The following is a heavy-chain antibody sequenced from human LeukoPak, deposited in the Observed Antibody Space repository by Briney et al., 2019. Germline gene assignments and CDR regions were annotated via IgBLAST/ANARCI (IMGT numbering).Heavy chain of an antibody. CDR3: AREGSDF. CDR2: ISTNGNT. V-gene: IGHV4-4*07. CDR1: GGSISSHY. Sequence: SETLSLTCTVSGGSISSHYWSWIRRPAGKGLEWIGRISTNGNTNYSPSLNSRVTMSLDTSKNQFSLELTSVTAADTAVYYCAREGSDFWGQGTLVTVSS. J-gene: IGHJ4*02. D-gene: IGHD3-10*01.